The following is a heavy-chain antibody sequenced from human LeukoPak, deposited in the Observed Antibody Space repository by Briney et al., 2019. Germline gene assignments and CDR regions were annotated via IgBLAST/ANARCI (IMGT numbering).Heavy chain of an antibody. D-gene: IGHD6-13*01. CDR3: ARAPPRSSSWYSSYFDY. CDR1: GFTFSSYS. CDR2: ISSSSSYI. V-gene: IGHV3-21*01. J-gene: IGHJ4*02. Sequence: GGSLRLSCAASGFTFSSYSMNWVRQAPGKGLEWVSSISSSSSYIYYADSVKGRFTISRDNAKNSLYLQMNSLRAEDTAAYYCARAPPRSSSWYSSYFDYWGQGTLVTVSS.